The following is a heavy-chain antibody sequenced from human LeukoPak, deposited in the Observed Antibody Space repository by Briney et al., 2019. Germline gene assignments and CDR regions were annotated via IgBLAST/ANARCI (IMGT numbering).Heavy chain of an antibody. V-gene: IGHV1-24*01. CDR3: ALIGRNWAVRFPY. J-gene: IGHJ4*02. CDR1: GYSLTDSS. D-gene: IGHD2/OR15-2a*01. Sequence: ASVKVSCKLSGYSLTDSSIHWVRQAPGKGLEWMGGFEPVEVETFYAQKFRGRVTMTEDTTTDTGYMELSSLRSEDTALYYCALIGRNWAVRFPYWGQGTLVTVSA. CDR2: FEPVEVET.